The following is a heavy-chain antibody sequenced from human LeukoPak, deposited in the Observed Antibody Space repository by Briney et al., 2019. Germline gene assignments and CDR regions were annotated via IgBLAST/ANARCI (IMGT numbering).Heavy chain of an antibody. V-gene: IGHV3-23*01. J-gene: IGHJ4*02. D-gene: IGHD3-22*01. CDR3: AKDSYYDSSVLLGAFDY. CDR1: GFTFSSYA. Sequence: GGSLRLSCAASGFTFSSYAMSWVRQAPGKGLEWVSAISGSGGSTYYADSVKGRFTISRDNSKNTLYLQMNSLRAEDTAVYYCAKDSYYDSSVLLGAFDYWGQGTLVTVSS. CDR2: ISGSGGST.